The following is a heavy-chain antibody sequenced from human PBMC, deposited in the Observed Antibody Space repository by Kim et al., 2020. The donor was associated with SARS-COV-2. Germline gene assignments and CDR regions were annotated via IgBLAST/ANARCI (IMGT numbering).Heavy chain of an antibody. D-gene: IGHD1-26*01. V-gene: IGHV3-30-3*01. CDR1: GFTFSSYA. J-gene: IGHJ6*02. CDR3: ARARGGSYYYGMDV. CDR2: ISYDGSNK. Sequence: GGSLRLSCAASGFTFSSYAMHWVRQAPGKGLEWVAGISYDGSNKYYADSVKGRFTISRDNSKNTLYLQMNSLRAEDTAVYYCARARGGSYYYGMDVWGQGTTVTVS.